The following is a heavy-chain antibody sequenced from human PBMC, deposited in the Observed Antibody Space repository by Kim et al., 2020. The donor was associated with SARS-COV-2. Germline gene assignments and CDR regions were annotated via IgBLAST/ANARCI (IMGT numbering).Heavy chain of an antibody. CDR2: IWYDGSNK. CDR1: GFTFSSYA. Sequence: GGSLRLSCAASGFTFSSYAMHWVRQAPGKGLEWVAVIWYDGSNKYYADSVKGRFTISRDNSKNTLYLQMNSLRAEDTAVYYCAKSQVRGYSYGFGYWGQGTLVTVSS. V-gene: IGHV3-33*06. CDR3: AKSQVRGYSYGFGY. J-gene: IGHJ4*02. D-gene: IGHD5-18*01.